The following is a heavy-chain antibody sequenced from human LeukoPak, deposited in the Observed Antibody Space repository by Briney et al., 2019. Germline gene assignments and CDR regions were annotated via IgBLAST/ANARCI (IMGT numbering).Heavy chain of an antibody. J-gene: IGHJ3*02. D-gene: IGHD4-17*01. CDR1: GGSFSSHY. CDR3: ARDPTTVTKGLDI. CDR2: ISYIGST. V-gene: IGHV4-59*11. Sequence: PSETLSLTCTVSGGSFSSHYWSWIRQPPGKGLEWIGYISYIGSTNYNPSLKSRVTISVDTSKNQFSLKLNSVTAADTAVYYCARDPTTVTKGLDIWGQGTMVTVSS.